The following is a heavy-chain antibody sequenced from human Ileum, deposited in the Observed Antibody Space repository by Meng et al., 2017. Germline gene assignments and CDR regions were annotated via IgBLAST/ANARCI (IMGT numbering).Heavy chain of an antibody. CDR3: ARTRCYSSSGYYVFCY. CDR1: GYSISSGYY. Sequence: SETLSPTCAVPGYSISSGYYWGWIRQSPGKGLELIASIFHSGTTYYNPSLESRVTISADTSKNQFSLKLTSVTAAATAVYYCARTRCYSSSGYYVFCYWGQGIVVTVSS. CDR2: IFHSGTT. J-gene: IGHJ4*02. D-gene: IGHD3-22*01. V-gene: IGHV4-38-2*01.